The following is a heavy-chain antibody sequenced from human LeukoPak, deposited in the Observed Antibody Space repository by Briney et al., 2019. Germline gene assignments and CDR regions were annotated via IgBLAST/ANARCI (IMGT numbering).Heavy chain of an antibody. CDR2: IYYSGST. CDR3: ARKRGDYGDYKPYYYYYYMDV. CDR1: GFTFSSYE. Sequence: GSPRLSCAASGFTFSSYEMNWVRQAPGKGLEWIGSIYYSGSTYYNPSLKSRVTISVDTSKNQFSLKLSSVTAADTAVYYCARKRGDYGDYKPYYYYYYMDVWGKGTTVTISS. D-gene: IGHD4-17*01. J-gene: IGHJ6*03. V-gene: IGHV4-59*05.